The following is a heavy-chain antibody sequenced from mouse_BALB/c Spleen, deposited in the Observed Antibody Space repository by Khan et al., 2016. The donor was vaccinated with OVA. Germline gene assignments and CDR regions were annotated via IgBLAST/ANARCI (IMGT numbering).Heavy chain of an antibody. V-gene: IGHV1-4*01. D-gene: IGHD2-14*01. CDR1: GYTFTSYT. J-gene: IGHJ3*01. Sequence: QVQLKQSGAELARPGASVKMSCKASGYTFTSYTIHWIKKRPGQGLEWIGYINPSNGYTNYNQKFKDKATLTTDKSSTTAYLQLSSLASDDFAVYSCVRDVAYQRNDGWFAYWGQGTLVTVSA. CDR3: VRDVAYQRNDGWFAY. CDR2: INPSNGYT.